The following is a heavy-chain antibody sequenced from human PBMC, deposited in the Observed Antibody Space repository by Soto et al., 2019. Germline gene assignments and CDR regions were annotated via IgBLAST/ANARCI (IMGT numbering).Heavy chain of an antibody. V-gene: IGHV1-69*13. CDR2: IIPIFGTA. Sequence: SVKVSCKASGCTFSSYAINWVRQAPGQGLEWMGGIIPIFGTANYAQKFQGRVTITADESTSTAYMELSSLRSEDTAVYYCARARSSGYYSGYFDYWGQGTLVTVSS. CDR1: GCTFSSYA. D-gene: IGHD3-22*01. J-gene: IGHJ4*02. CDR3: ARARSSGYYSGYFDY.